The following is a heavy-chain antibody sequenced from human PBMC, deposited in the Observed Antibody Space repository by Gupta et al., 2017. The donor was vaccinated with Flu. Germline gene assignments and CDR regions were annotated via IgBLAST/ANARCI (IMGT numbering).Heavy chain of an antibody. CDR2: IRSKAYGGTT. D-gene: IGHD3-10*01. J-gene: IGHJ4*02. Sequence: EVQLVESGGGLVQPGRSLRLSCTASGFTFGDYAMSWFRQAPGKGLGWVGFIRSKAYGGTTEYAASVKGRFTISRDDSKSIAYLQMNSLKTEDTAVYYCTRGHYYGSGSYLYYWGQGTLVTVSS. V-gene: IGHV3-49*03. CDR3: TRGHYYGSGSYLYY. CDR1: GFTFGDYA.